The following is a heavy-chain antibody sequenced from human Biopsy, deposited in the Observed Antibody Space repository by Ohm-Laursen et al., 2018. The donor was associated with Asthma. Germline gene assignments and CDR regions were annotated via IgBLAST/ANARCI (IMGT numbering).Heavy chain of an antibody. CDR3: ARMISYYHEMSDLFFDY. Sequence: SVKVSCKASGYTVTRYALNWVRQAPGQGLEWMGWINTNTGTPTYAQGFTGRFVFSLDTSVNTAHLQISNLKAEDTAVYYCARMISYYHEMSDLFFDYWGQGTLVTVSS. V-gene: IGHV7-4-1*02. CDR1: GYTVTRYA. J-gene: IGHJ4*02. CDR2: INTNTGTP. D-gene: IGHD3-22*01.